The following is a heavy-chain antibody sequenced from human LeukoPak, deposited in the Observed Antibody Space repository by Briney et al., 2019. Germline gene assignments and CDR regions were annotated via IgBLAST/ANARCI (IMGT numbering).Heavy chain of an antibody. Sequence: GGPLRLSCAASGFTFSNAWMSWVRQAPGKGLDWVGRIKSKTDGGTTDYAAPVKGRFTISRDDSKNTLYLQMNSLKTEDTAVYYCTALPYCSGGSCYTKWFDPWGQGTLVTVSS. V-gene: IGHV3-15*01. J-gene: IGHJ5*02. CDR2: IKSKTDGGTT. CDR1: GFTFSNAW. D-gene: IGHD2-15*01. CDR3: TALPYCSGGSCYTKWFDP.